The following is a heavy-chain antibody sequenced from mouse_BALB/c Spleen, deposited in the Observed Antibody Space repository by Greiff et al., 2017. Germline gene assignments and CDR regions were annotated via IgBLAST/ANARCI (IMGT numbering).Heavy chain of an antibody. J-gene: IGHJ2*01. CDR1: GYAFTNYL. CDR2: INPGSGGT. Sequence: VQLQQSGAELVRPGTSVKVSCKASGYAFTNYLIEWVKQRPGQGLEWIGVINPGSGGTNYNEKFKGKATLTADKSSSTAYMQLSSLTSDDSAVYFCARFGSSYDYFDYGGQGTTLTVSS. D-gene: IGHD1-1*01. V-gene: IGHV1-54*01. CDR3: ARFGSSYDYFDY.